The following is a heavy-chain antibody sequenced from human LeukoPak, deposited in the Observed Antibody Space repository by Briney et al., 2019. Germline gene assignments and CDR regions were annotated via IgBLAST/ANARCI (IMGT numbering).Heavy chain of an antibody. J-gene: IGHJ3*02. D-gene: IGHD3-9*01. CDR3: ARALPSLRYFDWLPRVAFDI. V-gene: IGHV4-34*01. CDR2: INHSGST. CDR1: GGSFSSYY. Sequence: PSETLSLTCAVYGGSFSSYYWTWIRQPPGKGLEWIGEINHSGSTNYNPSLKSRVTISVDTSKNQFSLKLSSVTAADTAVYYCARALPSLRYFDWLPRVAFDIWGQGTMVTVSS.